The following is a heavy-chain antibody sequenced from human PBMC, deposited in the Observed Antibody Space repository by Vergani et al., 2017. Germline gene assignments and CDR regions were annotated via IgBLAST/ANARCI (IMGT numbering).Heavy chain of an antibody. Sequence: EVQLVESGGGLVQPGRSLRLSCAASGFTFDDYAMHWVRQAPGKGLERVSGISWNSGSIGYADSVKGRFTISRDNSKNTLYLQMNSLRAEDTAVYYCARDHPVGGMDVWGQGTTVTVSS. CDR3: ARDHPVGGMDV. V-gene: IGHV3-9*01. CDR2: ISWNSGSI. CDR1: GFTFDDYA. J-gene: IGHJ6*02.